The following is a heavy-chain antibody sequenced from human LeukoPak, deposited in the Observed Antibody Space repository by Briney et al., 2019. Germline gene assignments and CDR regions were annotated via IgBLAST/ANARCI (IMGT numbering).Heavy chain of an antibody. V-gene: IGHV4-59*01. CDR1: GGSITSYY. CDR3: ASGGYCSSGRCYPNWFDP. Sequence: SETLSLTCSVSGGSITSYYWSWIRQPPGKGLEWIGYISYSGSTNYNPSLKSRVSISIDASKNQFSLKLSSVTAADTAVYCCASGGYCSSGRCYPNWFDPWGQGTLVTVSS. J-gene: IGHJ5*02. CDR2: ISYSGST. D-gene: IGHD2-15*01.